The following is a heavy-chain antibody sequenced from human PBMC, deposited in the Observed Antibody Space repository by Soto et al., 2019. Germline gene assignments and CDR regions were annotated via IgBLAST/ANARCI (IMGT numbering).Heavy chain of an antibody. Sequence: GGSLRLSCAASGFTFSSYGMHWVRQAPGKGLEWVAVISYDGSNKYYADSVKGRFTISRDNSKNTLYLQMNSLRAEDTAVYYCAKDPTGPLSAHYDSSGYIFDYWGQGTLVTVSS. V-gene: IGHV3-30*18. D-gene: IGHD3-22*01. CDR1: GFTFSSYG. CDR2: ISYDGSNK. CDR3: AKDPTGPLSAHYDSSGYIFDY. J-gene: IGHJ4*02.